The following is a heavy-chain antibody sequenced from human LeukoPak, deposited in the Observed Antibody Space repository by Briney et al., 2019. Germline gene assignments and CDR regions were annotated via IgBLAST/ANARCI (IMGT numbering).Heavy chain of an antibody. Sequence: PSASVKVSCKASGYTFTSYAMHWVRQAPGQRPEWMGWINAGNGNTKYSQKFQGRVTITRDTSASTAYMELSSLRPEDTAVYYCTRVQSAYCSSSSCYGGYFDYWRQGPLVTVSS. CDR2: INAGNGNT. CDR1: GYTFTSYA. CDR3: TRVQSAYCSSSSCYGGYFDY. V-gene: IGHV1-3*01. J-gene: IGHJ4*02. D-gene: IGHD2-2*01.